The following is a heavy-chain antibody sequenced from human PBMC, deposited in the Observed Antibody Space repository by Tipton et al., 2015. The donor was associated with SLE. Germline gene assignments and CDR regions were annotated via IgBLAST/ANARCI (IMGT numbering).Heavy chain of an antibody. CDR1: GGSFSGYY. J-gene: IGHJ5*02. Sequence: TLSLTCAVYGGSFSGYYWGWIRQPPGKGLEWIGSFYYIGSTYYNPSLKSRVSISVDTSKNQFSLKLTSVTAADTAVYYCARDHRSWFDPWGQGTLVTVSS. V-gene: IGHV4-34*01. CDR3: ARDHRSWFDP. CDR2: FYYIGST. D-gene: IGHD6-19*01.